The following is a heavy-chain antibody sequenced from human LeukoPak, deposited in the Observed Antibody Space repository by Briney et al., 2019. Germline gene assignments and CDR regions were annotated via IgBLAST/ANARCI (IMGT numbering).Heavy chain of an antibody. CDR2: ISISSSNI. J-gene: IGHJ4*02. V-gene: IGHV3-11*06. D-gene: IGHD2-2*01. CDR1: GFRVSGYD. Sequence: PGGSLRLSCAASGFRVSGYDLNWIRQAPGKGLEWIAYISISSSNIHYADSVRGRFTISRDNAKNSLYLQMNSLRAEDTAVYYCARDDYCSSTSCSLDYWGQGTLVTVSS. CDR3: ARDDYCSSTSCSLDY.